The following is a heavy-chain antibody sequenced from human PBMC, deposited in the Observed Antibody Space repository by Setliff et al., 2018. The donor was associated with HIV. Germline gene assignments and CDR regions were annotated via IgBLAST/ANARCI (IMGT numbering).Heavy chain of an antibody. D-gene: IGHD3-22*01. J-gene: IGHJ6*03. CDR1: GFTFSSYS. CDR3: ARYFHYYDSSGFISYYYFYYMDV. Sequence: PGGSLRLSCAASGFTFSSYSMNWVRQAPGKGLEWVSSISSSSSYIYYADSVKGRFTISRDNAKNSLYLQMNSLRAEDTAVYYCARYFHYYDSSGFISYYYFYYMDVWGKGTTVTAP. CDR2: ISSSSSYI. V-gene: IGHV3-21*04.